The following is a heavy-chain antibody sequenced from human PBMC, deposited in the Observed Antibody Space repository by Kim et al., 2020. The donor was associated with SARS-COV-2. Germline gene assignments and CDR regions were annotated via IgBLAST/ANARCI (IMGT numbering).Heavy chain of an antibody. V-gene: IGHV3-21*01. D-gene: IGHD3-10*01. CDR1: GFTFSSYS. J-gene: IGHJ6*01. CDR2: ISSSTNHR. Sequence: GGSLRLSCAASGFTFSSYSMNWVRQAPGRGLEWVSSISSSTNHRYYADSVKGRFTISRDNAKNSLYLQMNSLRAEDTAVYYCAGNHGSGSYPYYHGMDV. CDR3: AGNHGSGSYPYYHGMDV.